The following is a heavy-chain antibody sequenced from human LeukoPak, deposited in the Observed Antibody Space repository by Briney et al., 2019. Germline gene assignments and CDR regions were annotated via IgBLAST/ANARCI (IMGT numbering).Heavy chain of an antibody. CDR2: VYYNGDI. CDR1: GVPISTYY. CDR3: ATTWYYDTRGYLFDD. V-gene: IGHV4-59*01. D-gene: IGHD3-22*01. J-gene: IGHJ4*01. Sequence: SETLSLTCSVSGVPISTYYWSWLRQSPGKRLEWIAYVYYNGDIIYNPSLKSRVTISLDTSKNQCSLNMASVTAADTAGYFCATTWYYDTRGYLFDDWGHGTLVTVSS.